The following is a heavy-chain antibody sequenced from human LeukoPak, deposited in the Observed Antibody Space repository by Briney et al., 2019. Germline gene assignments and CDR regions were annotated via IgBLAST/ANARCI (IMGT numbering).Heavy chain of an antibody. J-gene: IGHJ4*02. CDR1: GFTFSSYA. CDR3: ARAGDYYGSGIPFDF. V-gene: IGHV4-34*01. D-gene: IGHD3-10*01. Sequence: GSLRLSCAASGFTFSSYAMTWIRQPPGKGLEWIGEINYSGNANYNPPLKSRVTISLDTSKNQFSLKLISVTAADTAVYYCARAGDYYGSGIPFDFWGQGTLVTVSS. CDR2: INYSGNA.